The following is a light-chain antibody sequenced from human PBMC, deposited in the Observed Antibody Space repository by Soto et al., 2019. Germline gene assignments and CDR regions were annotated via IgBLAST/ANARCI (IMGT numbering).Light chain of an antibody. J-gene: IGKJ5*01. CDR2: GAS. V-gene: IGKV3-20*01. CDR1: QSVSSSY. Sequence: EIVLTQSPGTLSLSPGERATLSCRASQSVSSSYFAWYQQKPGQAPRLLIYGASSRATGIPDRFSGSGSGIDFTLSNSRLEAEDFAVHYCQQYGSSPRITFGQGTRLEIK. CDR3: QQYGSSPRIT.